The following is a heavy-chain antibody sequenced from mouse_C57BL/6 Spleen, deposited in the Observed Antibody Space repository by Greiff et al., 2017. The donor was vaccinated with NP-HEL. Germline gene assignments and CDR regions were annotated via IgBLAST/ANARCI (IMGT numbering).Heavy chain of an antibody. CDR2: IDPANGNT. CDR3: ARLITTVVSYWYFEV. J-gene: IGHJ1*03. CDR1: GFNIKNTY. V-gene: IGHV14-3*01. Sequence: VQLQQSVAELVRPGASVKLSCTASGFNIKNTYMHWVKQRPEQGLEWIGRIDPANGNTKYAPKFQGKATITADTSSNTAYLQLSSLTSEATAIYYCARLITTVVSYWYFEVWGTGTTVTVSS. D-gene: IGHD1-1*01.